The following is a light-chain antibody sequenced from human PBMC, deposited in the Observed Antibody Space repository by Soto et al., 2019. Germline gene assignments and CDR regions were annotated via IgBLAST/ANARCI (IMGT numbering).Light chain of an antibody. CDR1: TGVVTRDHY. V-gene: IGLV7-43*01. J-gene: IGLJ3*02. CDR3: LLYFGGPWV. Sequence: QAVVPQESSVTVSPGATVTLTFGSSTGVVTRDHYPNWFQHKPGQPPRALISTTTNRHSWTPARFSGSLLGDKAALTLSGVQPEEEADYYCLLYFGGPWVFGVRTKLTVL. CDR2: TTT.